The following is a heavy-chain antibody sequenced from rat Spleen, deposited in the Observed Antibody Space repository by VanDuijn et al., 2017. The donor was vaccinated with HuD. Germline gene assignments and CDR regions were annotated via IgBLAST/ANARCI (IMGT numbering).Heavy chain of an antibody. J-gene: IGHJ3*01. CDR2: INSAGST. D-gene: IGHD1-12*02. CDR3: ARSDGTHYYLPFAN. V-gene: IGHV3-3*01. Sequence: EVQLQESGPGLVKPSQSLSLTCSVSGHSISSTYRWNWIRKFPGTRLEWMGYINSAGSTIYNPSLESRISITRDTSKNQFFLQVNSVTTEDTGTYYCARSDGTHYYLPFANWGQGTLVTVSS. CDR1: GHSISSTYR.